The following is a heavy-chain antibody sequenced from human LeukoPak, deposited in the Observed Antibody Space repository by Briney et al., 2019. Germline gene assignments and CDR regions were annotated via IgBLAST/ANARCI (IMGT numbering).Heavy chain of an antibody. CDR1: GDSMTSSSYE. D-gene: IGHD2-2*01. CDR2: ISYSGST. J-gene: IGHJ5*02. V-gene: IGHV4-39*07. Sequence: SETLSPTCKVSGDSMTSSSYEWAWIRQTPGKGLEWIGTISYSGSTDYNPSLKSRVTISVDTSKDQFSLNLSSVTAADTAVYYCARDYQVGWFDPWGQGTLVTVSS. CDR3: ARDYQVGWFDP.